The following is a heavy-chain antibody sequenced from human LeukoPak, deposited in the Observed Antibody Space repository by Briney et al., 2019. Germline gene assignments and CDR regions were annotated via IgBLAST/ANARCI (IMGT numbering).Heavy chain of an antibody. CDR3: ARGGWLVPFDY. V-gene: IGHV4-34*01. CDR2: INHSGST. J-gene: IGHJ4*02. Sequence: PSETLSLTCAVYGGSFSGYYWSWIRQPPGKGLEWIGEINHSGSTNYNPSLKSRVTISVDTSKNQFSLKLSSVTAADTAVYYCARGGWLVPFDYWGQGTLVTVSS. CDR1: GGSFSGYY. D-gene: IGHD6-19*01.